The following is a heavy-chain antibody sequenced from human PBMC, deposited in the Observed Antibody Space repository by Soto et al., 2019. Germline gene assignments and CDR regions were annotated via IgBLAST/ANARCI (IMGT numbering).Heavy chain of an antibody. CDR1: GFTFGNPC. V-gene: IGHV3-74*01. J-gene: IGHJ4*02. D-gene: IGHD1-20*01. Sequence: PGGSHRLRYAASGFTFGNPCGRWVRQAPGKGLVWVSRISSDGSSTNYADSVKGRFTISRDNAKNTLYLQMNSLRAEDTAVYYCARDQRSWYNWNIIYWGQGTLVTVSS. CDR2: ISSDGSST. CDR3: ARDQRSWYNWNIIY.